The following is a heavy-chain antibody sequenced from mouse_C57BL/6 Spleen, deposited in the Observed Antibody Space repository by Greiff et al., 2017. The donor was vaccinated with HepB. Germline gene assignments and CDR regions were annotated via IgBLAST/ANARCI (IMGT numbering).Heavy chain of an antibody. V-gene: IGHV1-7*01. CDR2: INPSSGYT. J-gene: IGHJ2*01. D-gene: IGHD1-1*01. CDR1: GYTFTSYW. Sequence: VQLQQSGAELAKPGASVKLSCKASGYTFTSYWMHWVKQRPGQGLEWIGYINPSSGYTKYNQKFKDKATLTADKSSSTDYMQLSSLTYEDSAVYYCASPLTTVVATDFDYWGQGTTLTVSS. CDR3: ASPLTTVVATDFDY.